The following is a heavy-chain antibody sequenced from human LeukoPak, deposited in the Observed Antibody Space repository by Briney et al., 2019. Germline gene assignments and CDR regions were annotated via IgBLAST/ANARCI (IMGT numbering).Heavy chain of an antibody. Sequence: YPGGSLRLSCAASGFTLSSYSMNWVRQAPGKGLEWVSSNSSSSSYIYYADSVKGRFTICRDNAKNSVYLQMNSLRADDTAVYYCARDYGLRYFDWVHNWFDPWGQGTLVTVSS. CDR3: ARDYGLRYFDWVHNWFDP. D-gene: IGHD3-9*01. CDR2: NSSSSSYI. J-gene: IGHJ5*02. V-gene: IGHV3-21*01. CDR1: GFTLSSYS.